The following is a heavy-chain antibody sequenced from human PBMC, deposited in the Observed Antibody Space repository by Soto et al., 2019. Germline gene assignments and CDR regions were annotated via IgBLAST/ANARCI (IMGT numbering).Heavy chain of an antibody. CDR3: AREGEYQLPAVSFDY. V-gene: IGHV1-69*04. Sequence: SVKVSCKASGGTLSSHTISWVRQAPGQGLEWMGRIIPILGIANYAQKFQGRVTITADKSTSTAYMELSSLRSEDTAVYYCAREGEYQLPAVSFDYWGQGTLVTVSS. CDR1: GGTLSSHT. D-gene: IGHD2-2*01. J-gene: IGHJ4*02. CDR2: IIPILGIA.